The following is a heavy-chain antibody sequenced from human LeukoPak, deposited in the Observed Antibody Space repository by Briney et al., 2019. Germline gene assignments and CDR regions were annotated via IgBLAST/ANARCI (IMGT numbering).Heavy chain of an antibody. J-gene: IGHJ5*02. CDR1: GGSFSGYY. CDR3: ARDRRPTVTINWFDP. V-gene: IGHV4-34*01. D-gene: IGHD4-17*01. CDR2: INHSGST. Sequence: PSETLSLTCAVYGGSFSGYYWSWIRQPPGKGLEWIGEINHSGSTNYNPSLKSRVTISADTSKNQFSLKMSSVTAADTAVYYCARDRRPTVTINWFDPWGQGTLVTVSS.